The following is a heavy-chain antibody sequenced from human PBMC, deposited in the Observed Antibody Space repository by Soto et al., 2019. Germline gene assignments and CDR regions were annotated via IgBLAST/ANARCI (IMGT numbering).Heavy chain of an antibody. J-gene: IGHJ4*02. V-gene: IGHV4-4*02. D-gene: IGHD6-13*01. CDR3: ATRDSSMFY. CDR2: SHQSGNT. Sequence: QVQLHESGPGLVKPSGTLSLTCAVSGVSIRSHDWWTWVRQPPGKGLEWIGESHQSGNTNYNSSLASRVTISVDKSKNQFSLKLTSVTVADTAVYYCATRDSSMFYWGQGTLVTVSS. CDR1: GVSIRSHDW.